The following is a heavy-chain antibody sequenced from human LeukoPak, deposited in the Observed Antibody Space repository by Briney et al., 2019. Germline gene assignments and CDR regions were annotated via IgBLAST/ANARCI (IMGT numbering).Heavy chain of an antibody. D-gene: IGHD3-22*01. CDR1: GGSISSGGYY. Sequence: SETLSLTCTVSGGSISSGGYYWSWIRQHPGKGLEWIGYIYYSGSTYYNPSLKNRVTISVDTSKNQFSLKLSSVTAADTAVYYCARRVSDPLKVDYWGQGTLVTVSS. V-gene: IGHV4-31*03. CDR2: IYYSGST. J-gene: IGHJ4*02. CDR3: ARRVSDPLKVDY.